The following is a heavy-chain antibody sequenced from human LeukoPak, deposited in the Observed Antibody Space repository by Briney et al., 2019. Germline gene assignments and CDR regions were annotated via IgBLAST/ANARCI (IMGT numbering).Heavy chain of an antibody. J-gene: IGHJ4*02. CDR1: GFTFSSYG. D-gene: IGHD1-14*01. Sequence: GGSLRLSCAASGFTFSSYGMHWVRQAPGKGLEWVAFISYDGSDKRYAESVKGRITISRDNSKKTLYLQMHSLGPEDTAVYYCARDLSERYSIDYWGQGTLVTVSS. CDR2: ISYDGSDK. CDR3: ARDLSERYSIDY. V-gene: IGHV3-30*03.